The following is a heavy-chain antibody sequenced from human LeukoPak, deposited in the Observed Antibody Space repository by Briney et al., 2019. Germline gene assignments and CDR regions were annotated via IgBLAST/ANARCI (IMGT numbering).Heavy chain of an antibody. Sequence: ASVKVSCKASGCTFTDYYIHWVRQAPGQGLEYMGWITPNSGGTNSAQKFQGRVTMTRDTSISTAHMELSRLTSDDTAVYYCARGNSDGSGYWGQGTLVTVSS. CDR3: ARGNSDGSGY. V-gene: IGHV1-2*02. CDR1: GCTFTDYY. CDR2: ITPNSGGT. J-gene: IGHJ4*02. D-gene: IGHD5-24*01.